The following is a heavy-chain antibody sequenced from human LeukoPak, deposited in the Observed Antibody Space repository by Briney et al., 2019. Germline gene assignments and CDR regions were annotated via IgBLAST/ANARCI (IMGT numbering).Heavy chain of an antibody. D-gene: IGHD3-9*01. CDR2: IYYSGST. CDR3: AKTYYDILTGYGGPYYMDV. Sequence: PSETLSLTCTVSGGSISSSSYYWGWIRQPPGKGLEWIGSIYYSGSTYYTPSLKSRVTISVDTSKNQFSLKLSSVTAADTAVYYCAKTYYDILTGYGGPYYMDVWGKGTTVTVSS. CDR1: GGSISSSSYY. V-gene: IGHV4-39*07. J-gene: IGHJ6*03.